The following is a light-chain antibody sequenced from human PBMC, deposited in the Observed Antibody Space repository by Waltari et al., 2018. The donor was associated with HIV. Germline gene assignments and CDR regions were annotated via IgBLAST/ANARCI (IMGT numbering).Light chain of an antibody. CDR1: SSNIGAGYD. J-gene: IGLJ3*02. CDR2: GDN. V-gene: IGLV1-40*01. Sequence: QSVLTQPPSMSGAPGQRVTISCTGSSSNIGAGYDVNWYRQLPGTAPTRLIYGDNNRPSGVPDRFSVSTSGTSASLAITGLQAEDEADYYCQSFDSTLRGSMFGGGTKLTVL. CDR3: QSFDSTLRGSM.